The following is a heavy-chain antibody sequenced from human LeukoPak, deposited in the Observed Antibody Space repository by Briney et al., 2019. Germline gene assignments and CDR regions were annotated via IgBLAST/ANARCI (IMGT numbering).Heavy chain of an antibody. Sequence: GASVKVSCKVSGYTLTELSMHWVRQAPGKGLEWMGGFDPEDGETIYAQKFQGRVTMTEDTSTDSAYMELSSLRSEDTAVYYCATVDWVGASPFDYWGQGTLVTVSS. D-gene: IGHD1-26*01. CDR1: GYTLTELS. J-gene: IGHJ4*02. CDR3: ATVDWVGASPFDY. V-gene: IGHV1-24*01. CDR2: FDPEDGET.